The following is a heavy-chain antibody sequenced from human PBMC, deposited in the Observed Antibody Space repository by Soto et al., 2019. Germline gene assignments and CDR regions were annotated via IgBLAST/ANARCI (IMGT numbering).Heavy chain of an antibody. CDR1: GFTFSSYA. CDR3: AKGQDDFWSGYFRPKLYYFDY. V-gene: IGHV3-30-3*01. CDR2: ISYDGSNK. D-gene: IGHD3-3*01. Sequence: PRGSLRLSCAASGFTFSSYAMHWVRQAPGKGLEWVAVISYDGSNKYYADSVKGRFTISRDNSKNTLYLQMNSLRAEDTAVYYCAKGQDDFWSGYFRPKLYYFDYWGQGTLVTVSS. J-gene: IGHJ4*02.